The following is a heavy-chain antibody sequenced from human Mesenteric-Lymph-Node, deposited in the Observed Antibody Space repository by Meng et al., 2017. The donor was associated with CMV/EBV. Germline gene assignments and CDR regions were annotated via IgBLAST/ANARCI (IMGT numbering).Heavy chain of an antibody. CDR2: IRYDGSNK. Sequence: GESLKISCAASGFTFSSYGMHWVRQAPGKGLEWVAFIRYDGSNKYYADSVKGRFTISRDNSKNTLYLQMNSLRAEDTAVYYCAKLPTVTTIRGFDYWGQGTLVTVSS. D-gene: IGHD4-17*01. CDR1: GFTFSSYG. J-gene: IGHJ4*02. V-gene: IGHV3-30*02. CDR3: AKLPTVTTIRGFDY.